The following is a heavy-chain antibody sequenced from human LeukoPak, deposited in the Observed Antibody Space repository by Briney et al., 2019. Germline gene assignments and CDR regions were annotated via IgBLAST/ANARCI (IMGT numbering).Heavy chain of an antibody. CDR1: GFTFSSYA. CDR2: ISGSGGST. J-gene: IGHJ4*02. Sequence: PGGSLRLSCAASGFTFSSYAMSWVRQAPGKGLEWVSAISGSGGSTYYADSVKGRFTISRDNSKNTLYLQMNSLRAEDTAVYYCVRPGLGYYGSGSSPSYFDYWGQGTLVTVSS. V-gene: IGHV3-23*01. CDR3: VRPGLGYYGSGSSPSYFDY. D-gene: IGHD3-10*01.